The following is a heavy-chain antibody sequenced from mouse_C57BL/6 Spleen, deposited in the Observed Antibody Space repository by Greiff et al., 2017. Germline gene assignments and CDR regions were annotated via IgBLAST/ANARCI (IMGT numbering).Heavy chain of an antibody. Sequence: EVQLQQSGPELVKPGASVKISCKASGYTFTDYYMNWVKQSHGKSLEWIGDINPNNGGTSYNQKFKGKATLTVDKSSSTAYMELRSLTSEDSAVYYCARVDGDYFDYWGQGTTLTVSS. CDR3: ARVDGDYFDY. J-gene: IGHJ2*01. CDR2: INPNNGGT. V-gene: IGHV1-26*01. CDR1: GYTFTDYY.